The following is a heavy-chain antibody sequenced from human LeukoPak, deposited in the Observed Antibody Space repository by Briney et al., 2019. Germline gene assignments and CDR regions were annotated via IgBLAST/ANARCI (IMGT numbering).Heavy chain of an antibody. V-gene: IGHV4-34*01. CDR1: GGSFSGYY. Sequence: KPSETLSLTCAVYGGSFSGYYWGWIRQPPGKGLEWIGSIYYGGSTFSNPSLNSRVTISVDTSKNQFSLKLTSVTPADTAVYYCARTTDSGSFDYWGQGTLVTVSS. CDR2: IYYGGST. J-gene: IGHJ4*02. D-gene: IGHD3-10*01. CDR3: ARTTDSGSFDY.